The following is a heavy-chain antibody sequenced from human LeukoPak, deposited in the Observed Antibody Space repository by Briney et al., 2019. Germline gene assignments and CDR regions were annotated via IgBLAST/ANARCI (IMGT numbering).Heavy chain of an antibody. J-gene: IGHJ4*02. CDR1: GYTFTSYY. CDR3: ARSYYYDSSGQHIYDFDY. V-gene: IGHV1-2*02. CDR2: INPNSGGT. D-gene: IGHD3-22*01. Sequence: SVRISCKASGYTFTSYYMHWVRQAPGQGLEWMGWINPNSGGTNYAQNFRGRVTMARDTSISTAYMELSSLRSDDTAVFYCARSYYYDSSGQHIYDFDYWGQGTLVTVSS.